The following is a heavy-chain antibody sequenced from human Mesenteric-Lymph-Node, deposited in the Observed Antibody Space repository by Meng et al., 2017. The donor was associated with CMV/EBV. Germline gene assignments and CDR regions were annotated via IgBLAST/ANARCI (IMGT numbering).Heavy chain of an antibody. J-gene: IGHJ4*02. Sequence: SETLSLTCAVYGGSFSGYYWSWIRQPPGKGLEWIGEINHSGSTNYNPSLKSRVTISVDTSKSQFSLKLSSVTAADTAEYYCARESGSYTDYWGQGTLVTVSS. V-gene: IGHV4-34*01. CDR3: ARESGSYTDY. CDR1: GGSFSGYY. D-gene: IGHD1-26*01. CDR2: INHSGST.